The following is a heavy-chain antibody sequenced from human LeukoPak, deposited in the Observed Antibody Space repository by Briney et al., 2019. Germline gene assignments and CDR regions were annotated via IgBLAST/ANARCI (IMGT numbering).Heavy chain of an antibody. V-gene: IGHV3-21*04. CDR1: GFTFSSYS. CDR2: ISSSSSYI. Sequence: GGSLRLSCAASGFTFSSYSMNWVRQAPGKGLEWVSSISSSSSYIYYADSVKGRFTISRDNSKNTLYLQMNSLRAEDTAVYYCAKEFQRGGSYYLAYWGQGTLVTVSS. J-gene: IGHJ4*02. CDR3: AKEFQRGGSYYLAY. D-gene: IGHD1-26*01.